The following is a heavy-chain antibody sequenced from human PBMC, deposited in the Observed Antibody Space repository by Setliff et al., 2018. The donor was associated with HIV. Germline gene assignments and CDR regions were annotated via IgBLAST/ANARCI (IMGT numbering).Heavy chain of an antibody. CDR3: AQDYSATFWEYNWFDP. D-gene: IGHD3-3*01. J-gene: IGHJ5*02. V-gene: IGHV3-23*01. CDR2: ISGSGDST. CDR1: GLTFEYYA. Sequence: GGSLRLSCAAPGLTFEYYAMTWVRQAPGKGLEWVSGISGSGDSTYYAPALKGRSTISRDNLKNILYLQMNNLRAEDTALYFCAQDYSATFWEYNWFDPWGQGTLVTVPQ.